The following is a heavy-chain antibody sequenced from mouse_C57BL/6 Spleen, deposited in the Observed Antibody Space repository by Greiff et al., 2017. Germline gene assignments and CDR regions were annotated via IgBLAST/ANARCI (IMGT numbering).Heavy chain of an antibody. D-gene: IGHD1-1*01. J-gene: IGHJ4*01. CDR2: IDPSDSEP. V-gene: IGHV1-52*01. CDR1: GYTFTSDW. Sequence: VKLQQPGAELVRPGSSVKLSCKASGYTFTSDWMHWVKQRPIQGLEWIGNIDPSDSEPHYNPKFKDKATLTVDRSSSTAYMQPSSLTSGDSAVYYCAKTYYDSFPYYAMGGWGQGTSVTVSS. CDR3: AKTYYDSFPYYAMGG.